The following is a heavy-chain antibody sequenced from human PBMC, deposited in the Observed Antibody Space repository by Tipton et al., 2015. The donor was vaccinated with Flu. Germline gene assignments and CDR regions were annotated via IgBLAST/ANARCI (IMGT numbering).Heavy chain of an antibody. V-gene: IGHV1-18*01. Sequence: QLVQSGPEVKKPGASVRVSCKASGYTFTRYGISWVRQAPGQGLEWMGWVTAYNRNTNYAQKLQGRVTMTTDTSTSTAYMELRSLRSDDTAVYYCARRDYSNYVSDPKSWFDPWGQGTLVTVSS. CDR2: VTAYNRNT. J-gene: IGHJ5*02. D-gene: IGHD4-11*01. CDR1: GYTFTRYG. CDR3: ARRDYSNYVSDPKSWFDP.